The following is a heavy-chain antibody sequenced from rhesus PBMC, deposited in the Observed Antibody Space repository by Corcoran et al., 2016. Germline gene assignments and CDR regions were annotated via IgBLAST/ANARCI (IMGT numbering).Heavy chain of an antibody. CDR2: IYGSGGGT. D-gene: IGHD6-13*01. V-gene: IGHV4-106*01. CDR1: GGSISDDYY. CDR3: ARGGSWSLDY. J-gene: IGHJ4*01. Sequence: QVQLQESGPAVVKSSETLSLTCAVSGGSISDDYYWSWIRQPPGKGLEWIGYIYGSGGGTNYNPSLKNRVTISIDTSKNQFSLKLSSVTAADTAVYYCARGGSWSLDYWGQGVLVTVSS.